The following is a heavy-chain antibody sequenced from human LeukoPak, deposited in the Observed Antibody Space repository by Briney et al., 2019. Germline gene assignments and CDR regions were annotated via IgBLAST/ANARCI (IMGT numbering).Heavy chain of an antibody. Sequence: PGGSLRLSCAASGFTFSSYGMHWVRKAPGKGLEGVGVISYDGSNKYYADSVKGRFTISRDNSKHPMYLQMTRLGAKATAVSYCANGVGVLAYWKQGSLVTVHS. D-gene: IGHD1-26*01. CDR2: ISYDGSNK. V-gene: IGHV3-30*18. CDR1: GFTFSSYG. CDR3: ANGVGVLAY. J-gene: IGHJ4*02.